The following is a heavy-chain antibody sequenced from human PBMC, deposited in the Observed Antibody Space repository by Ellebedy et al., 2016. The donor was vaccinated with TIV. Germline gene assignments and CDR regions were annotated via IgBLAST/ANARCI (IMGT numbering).Heavy chain of an antibody. CDR2: IYYSGST. Sequence: LRLSXTVSGGSISSGGYYWSWIRQHPGKGLEWIGYIYYSGSTYYNPSLKSRVTISVDTSKNQFSLKLSSVTAAHTAVYYCARSRADFWSGSLYYFDYWGQGTLVTVSS. D-gene: IGHD3-3*01. CDR1: GGSISSGGYY. CDR3: ARSRADFWSGSLYYFDY. V-gene: IGHV4-31*03. J-gene: IGHJ4*02.